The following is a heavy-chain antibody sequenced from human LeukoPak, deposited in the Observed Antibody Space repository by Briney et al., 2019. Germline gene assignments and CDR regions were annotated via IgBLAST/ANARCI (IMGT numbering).Heavy chain of an antibody. CDR2: ISYDGSNK. CDR3: ARALESVTTGVDY. CDR1: GFTSSSYA. J-gene: IGHJ4*02. D-gene: IGHD4-17*01. Sequence: GGSLRLSCAASGFTSSSYAMHWVRQAPGKGLEWVAVISYDGSNKYYADSVKGRFTISRDNSKNTLYLQMNSLRAEDTAVYYCARALESVTTGVDYWGQGTLVTVSS. V-gene: IGHV3-30-3*01.